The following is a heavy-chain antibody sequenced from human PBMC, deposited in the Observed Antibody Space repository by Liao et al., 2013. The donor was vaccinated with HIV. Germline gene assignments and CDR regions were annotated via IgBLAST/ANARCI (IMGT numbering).Heavy chain of an antibody. V-gene: IGHV4-39*07. CDR1: GGSIRSSSYY. CDR2: LYYSGRT. J-gene: IGHJ6*03. CDR3: ARDGRDCSSTSCYHYYYMDV. D-gene: IGHD2-2*01. Sequence: QVQLQESGPGLVKPSETLSLTCTVSGGSIRSSSYYWGWIRQPPGKGLEWIGSLYYSGRTYYNPSLKSRVTISVDTSKKQFSLKLSSVTAADTAVYYCARDGRDCSSTSCYHYYYMDVWGKGTTVTVSS.